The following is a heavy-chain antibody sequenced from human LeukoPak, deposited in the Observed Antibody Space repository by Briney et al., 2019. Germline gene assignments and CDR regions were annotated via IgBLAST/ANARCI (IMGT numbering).Heavy chain of an antibody. V-gene: IGHV4-59*11. D-gene: IGHD5-24*01. CDR2: VYYSRTT. CDR1: GGSITSHY. Sequence: PSETLSLTCTVSGGSITSHYWSWIRQPPGKGLEWIGYVYYSRTTNYNPSLKSRVTISVDTSKNQFSLKLSSVTAADTAVYYCARVGPRDGYNYYFDYWGQGTLVTVSS. CDR3: ARVGPRDGYNYYFDY. J-gene: IGHJ4*02.